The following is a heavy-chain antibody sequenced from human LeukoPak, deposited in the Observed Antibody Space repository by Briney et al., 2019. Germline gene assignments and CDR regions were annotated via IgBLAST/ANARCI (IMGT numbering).Heavy chain of an antibody. CDR2: INPNSGGT. V-gene: IGHV1-2*02. J-gene: IGHJ3*02. D-gene: IGHD2-15*01. Sequence: ASVNVSCKASEYTFTGYYMHWVRQAPGQGLEWMGWINPNSGGTNYAQKFQGRVTMTRDTSISTAYTELSRLRSDDTAVYYCARDLVYCSGGSCYSAAFDIWGQGTMVTVSS. CDR3: ARDLVYCSGGSCYSAAFDI. CDR1: EYTFTGYY.